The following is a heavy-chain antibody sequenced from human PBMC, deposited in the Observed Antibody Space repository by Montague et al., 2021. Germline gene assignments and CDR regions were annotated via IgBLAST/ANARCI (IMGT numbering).Heavy chain of an antibody. Sequence: SETLSLTCTVSGASMDRHYWTWARQPPGKGLEWIGSIYYSGSTYYNPSLKSRLTISVDTSKNQFSLKLSSVTAADTAVYYGVVTPSLYYHGMDVWGQGTAVTVSS. CDR1: GASMDRHY. V-gene: IGHV4-59*05. CDR2: IYYSGST. J-gene: IGHJ6*02. CDR3: VVTPSLYYHGMDV. D-gene: IGHD4-23*01.